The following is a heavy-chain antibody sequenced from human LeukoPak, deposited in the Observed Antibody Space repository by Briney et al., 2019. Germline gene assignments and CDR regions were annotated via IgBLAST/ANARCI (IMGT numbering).Heavy chain of an antibody. J-gene: IGHJ4*02. CDR2: IYSGGRT. D-gene: IGHD4-17*01. CDR3: ARQTTVKYYFDF. CDR1: GFTLSSYY. V-gene: IGHV3-53*01. Sequence: PGGALRLSCAASGFTLSSYYMSWVRQAPGKGVEGVSVIYSGGRTYYTDSVKGRFTISRDKSKKKLYLQINSLTPEDTAVYYCARQTTVKYYFDFWGQGTLVTVSS.